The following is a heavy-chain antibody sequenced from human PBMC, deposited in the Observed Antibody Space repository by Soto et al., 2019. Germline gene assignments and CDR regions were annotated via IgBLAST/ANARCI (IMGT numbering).Heavy chain of an antibody. CDR1: GYTFTGYY. Sequence: ASVKVSCKASGYTFTGYYMHWVRQAPGQGLEWMGWINPNSGGTNYAQKFQGWVTMTRDTSISTAYMELSRLRSDDTAVYYCARALFLGYCSGGSCYGGWEPYWLDPWGQGTLVTVSS. V-gene: IGHV1-2*04. D-gene: IGHD2-15*01. J-gene: IGHJ5*02. CDR2: INPNSGGT. CDR3: ARALFLGYCSGGSCYGGWEPYWLDP.